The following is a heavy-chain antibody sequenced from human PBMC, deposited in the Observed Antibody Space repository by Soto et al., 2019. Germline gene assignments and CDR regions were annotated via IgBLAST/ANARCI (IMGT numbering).Heavy chain of an antibody. Sequence: GASVKVSCKASGYTFTSYDINWVRQATGQGLEWKGWMNAYSGNTGYAQKFQGRVTMTTNTSTSTAYMELRSLRSDDTAVYYCARRYCSGGSCWVGYYYYGMDVWGQGTTVTVSS. CDR3: ARRYCSGGSCWVGYYYYGMDV. J-gene: IGHJ6*02. V-gene: IGHV1-8*01. CDR2: MNAYSGNT. D-gene: IGHD2-15*01. CDR1: GYTFTSYD.